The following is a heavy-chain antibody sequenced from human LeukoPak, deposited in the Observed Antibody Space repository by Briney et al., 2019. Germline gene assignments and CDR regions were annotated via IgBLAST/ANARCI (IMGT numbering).Heavy chain of an antibody. D-gene: IGHD6-19*01. CDR1: GFTFSSYA. V-gene: IGHV3-23*01. J-gene: IGHJ3*02. CDR3: AKDKAVAGPHTDAFDI. CDR2: ISGSGGST. Sequence: GGSLRLSCAASGFTFSSYAMSWVRQAPGKGLEWVSAISGSGGSTYYADSVKGRFTISRDNSKNTLYLQMNSLRAEDTAVYYCAKDKAVAGPHTDAFDIWGQGTMVTVSS.